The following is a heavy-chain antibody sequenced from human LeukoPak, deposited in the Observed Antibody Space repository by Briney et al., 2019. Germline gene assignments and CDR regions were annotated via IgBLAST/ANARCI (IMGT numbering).Heavy chain of an antibody. CDR3: ARVNLFRSLRVVVPAAMYWNY. V-gene: IGHV3-23*01. CDR1: GFTFINYG. CDR2: ISGSGGDT. J-gene: IGHJ4*02. Sequence: PGGSLRLSCVASGFTFINYGMSWVRQAPGKGLEWVSGISGSGGDTYYADSVKGRFTVSRDNSKNSLYLQMNSLRAEDTAVYYCARVNLFRSLRVVVPAAMYWNYWGQGTLVTVSS. D-gene: IGHD2-2*01.